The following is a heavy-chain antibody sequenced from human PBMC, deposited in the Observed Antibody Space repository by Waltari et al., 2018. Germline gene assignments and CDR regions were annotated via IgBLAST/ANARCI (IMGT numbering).Heavy chain of an antibody. CDR2: VDPEEGET. D-gene: IGHD6-19*01. CDR1: GYTFTDYY. J-gene: IGHJ2*01. V-gene: IGHV1-69-2*01. Sequence: EVQLVQSGAEVKKPGATVKISCKVSGYTFTDYYMHLVQQAPGKGLGGMGRVDPEEGETRDAEKFQGRVTITADTSTDTAYMELSSLRSEDTAVYYCATMRGNSNSSGWGNWYFDLWGRGTLVTVSS. CDR3: ATMRGNSNSSGWGNWYFDL.